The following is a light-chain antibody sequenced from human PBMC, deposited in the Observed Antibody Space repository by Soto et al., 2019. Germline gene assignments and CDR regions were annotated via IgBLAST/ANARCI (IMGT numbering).Light chain of an antibody. J-gene: IGKJ5*01. CDR3: QQRSNWIT. CDR1: QSVSRY. CDR2: DAS. V-gene: IGKV3-11*01. Sequence: EIVLTQSPATLSLSPGERATLSCRASQSVSRYLAWYQQKPGQAPRLLIYDASNRATGIPARFSGSGSGTDFTITISSLEPEDFAVYYCQQRSNWITFGQGTRLEIK.